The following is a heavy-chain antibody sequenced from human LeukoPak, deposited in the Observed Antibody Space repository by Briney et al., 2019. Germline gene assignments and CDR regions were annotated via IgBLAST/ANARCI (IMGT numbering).Heavy chain of an antibody. CDR3: ARSPLYGDYEYYFDY. V-gene: IGHV3-30-3*01. CDR1: GFTFSSYA. J-gene: IGHJ4*02. D-gene: IGHD4-17*01. CDR2: ISYDGSNK. Sequence: GRSLRLSCAASGFTFSSYAMHWVRQAPGKGLEWVAVISYDGSNKYYADSVKGRFTISRDSSKNTLYLQMNSLRAEDTAVYYCARSPLYGDYEYYFDYWGQGTLVTVSS.